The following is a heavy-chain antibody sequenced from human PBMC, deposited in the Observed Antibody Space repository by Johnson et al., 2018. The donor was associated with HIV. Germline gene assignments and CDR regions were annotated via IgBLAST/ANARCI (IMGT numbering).Heavy chain of an antibody. J-gene: IGHJ3*02. V-gene: IGHV3-20*04. CDR2: INWNGGRT. Sequence: VQLVESGGGVVRPGGSLRLSCAASGFTFDDYDMSWVRQAPGKGLEWVSGINWNGGRTGYADSVKGRFTLSMDNVKNSLYLQMNSLRAEDTALYYCTTDGMWWRTAFDIWGQGTMVTVSS. CDR3: TTDGMWWRTAFDI. CDR1: GFTFDDYD. D-gene: IGHD2-21*01.